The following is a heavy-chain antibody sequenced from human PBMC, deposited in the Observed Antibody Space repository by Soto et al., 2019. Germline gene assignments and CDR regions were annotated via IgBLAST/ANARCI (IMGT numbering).Heavy chain of an antibody. CDR1: GFTFSSYS. Sequence: GGSLRLTCAASGFTFSSYSMNWVRQAPGKGLEWVSSISSSSSYIYYADTVKGRFTISRDNAKNSLYLQMNSLRAEDTAVYYCARDRRITMIVVVTTTDAFDIWGQGTMVTVSS. J-gene: IGHJ3*02. V-gene: IGHV3-21*01. D-gene: IGHD3-22*01. CDR3: ARDRRITMIVVVTTTDAFDI. CDR2: ISSSSSYI.